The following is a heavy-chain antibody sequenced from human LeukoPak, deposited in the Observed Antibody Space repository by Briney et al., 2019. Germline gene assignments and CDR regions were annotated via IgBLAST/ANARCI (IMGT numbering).Heavy chain of an antibody. J-gene: IGHJ4*02. CDR1: GFTFNNYE. CDR3: AKATHYGEVVITLDY. CDR2: ISSSGSTI. D-gene: IGHD3-22*01. V-gene: IGHV3-48*03. Sequence: PPGGSLRLSCAASGFTFNNYEMNWVRQAPGKGLEWISYISSSGSTIFYADSVKGRFTISRDNARNSLYLQMNSLRVEDTAFYYCAKATHYGEVVITLDYWGQGTLVTVSS.